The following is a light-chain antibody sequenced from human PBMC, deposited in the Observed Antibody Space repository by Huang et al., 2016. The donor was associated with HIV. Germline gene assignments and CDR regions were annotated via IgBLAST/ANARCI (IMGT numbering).Light chain of an antibody. J-gene: IGKJ5*01. CDR3: QQLHAYPIT. Sequence: HLTQSPPSLSASVGDSVFISCRASQDIGTSLAWSQQRTGRAPKLLISGASTLQTGVPSRCSGDSAGTFFTLFITDLQPEDFATYYCQQLHAYPITFGQGTRLDIK. CDR1: QDIGTS. V-gene: IGKV1-13*02. CDR2: GAS.